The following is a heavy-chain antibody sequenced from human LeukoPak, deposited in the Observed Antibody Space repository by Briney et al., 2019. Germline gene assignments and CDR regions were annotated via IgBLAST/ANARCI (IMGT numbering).Heavy chain of an antibody. CDR1: GYTFTSYA. Sequence: ASVKVSCKASGYTFTSYAMHWVRQAPGQRLEWMGWINAGNGNTKYSQKFQGRVTITRDTSASTAYMELSSLRSDDTAVYYCARVYCSGGSCPNWFDPWGQGTLVTVSS. CDR3: ARVYCSGGSCPNWFDP. V-gene: IGHV1-3*01. CDR2: INAGNGNT. J-gene: IGHJ5*02. D-gene: IGHD2-15*01.